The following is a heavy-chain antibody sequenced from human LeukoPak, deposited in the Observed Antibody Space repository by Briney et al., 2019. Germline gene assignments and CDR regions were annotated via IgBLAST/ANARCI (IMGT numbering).Heavy chain of an antibody. CDR3: ARDAPPAAGDY. D-gene: IGHD6-13*01. Sequence: GGSLRLSCAASGFTFTDYYMSWIRQAPGKGLEWLSYISSSGSTIYYADSVKGRFTISRDNAKNSLYLQMNSLRAEDTAVYYCARDAPPAAGDYWGQGTLVTVSS. CDR1: GFTFTDYY. V-gene: IGHV3-11*04. CDR2: ISSSGSTI. J-gene: IGHJ4*02.